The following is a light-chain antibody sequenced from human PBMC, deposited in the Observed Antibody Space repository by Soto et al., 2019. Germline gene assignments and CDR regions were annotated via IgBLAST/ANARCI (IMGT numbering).Light chain of an antibody. CDR3: HLYGGSPPHT. CDR1: QSVSCNP. Sequence: EIVLTQSLGTLSLSPVERHTLSSRASQSVSCNPLAWYQQKPGQAPRLLIYGSSSRATGIPDRFSGSGSGTDFTLTISRLEPEDFAVYFCHLYGGSPPHTFGQGTKVEIK. CDR2: GSS. J-gene: IGKJ2*01. V-gene: IGKV3-20*01.